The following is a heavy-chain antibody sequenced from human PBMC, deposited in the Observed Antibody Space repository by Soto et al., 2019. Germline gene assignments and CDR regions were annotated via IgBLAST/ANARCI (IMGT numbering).Heavy chain of an antibody. V-gene: IGHV4-59*01. CDR1: GGSISSYY. CDR3: ARVRDCSGGTCYSWWFDP. D-gene: IGHD2-15*01. J-gene: IGHJ5*02. CDR2: IYYSGNT. Sequence: SETLSLTCTVSGGSISSYYWSWIRQPPGKGLEWIGHIYYSGNTNYNPSLKSRVTISVDTSKNQLSLKLSSVTAADTAAYYCARVRDCSGGTCYSWWFDPWGQGTLVTVSS.